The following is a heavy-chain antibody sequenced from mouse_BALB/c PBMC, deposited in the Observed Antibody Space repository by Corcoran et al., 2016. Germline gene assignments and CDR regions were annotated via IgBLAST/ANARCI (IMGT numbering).Heavy chain of an antibody. J-gene: IGHJ4*01. D-gene: IGHD1-1*01. V-gene: IGHV1-18*01. CDR2: INPNNGGT. CDR3: ARKRLLRFYAMDY. CDR1: GYTFTDYN. Sequence: EVLLQQSGPELVKPGASVKIPCKASGYTFTDYNMDWVKQSHGKSLEWIGDINPNNGGTIYNQKFKGKATLTVDKSSSTAYMELRSLTSEDTAVYYCARKRLLRFYAMDYWGQGTSVTVSS.